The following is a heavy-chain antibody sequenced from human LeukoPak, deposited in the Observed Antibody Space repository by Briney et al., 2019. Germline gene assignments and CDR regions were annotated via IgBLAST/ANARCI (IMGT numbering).Heavy chain of an antibody. Sequence: GGSLRLSCAASGFTFDDYAMHWVRQAPGKGLEWVSGISWNSGSIGYVDSVKGRFTISRDNAKNSLYLQMNSLRAEDTALYYCAKGMATISRGDFDYWGQGTLVTVSS. CDR3: AKGMATISRGDFDY. CDR1: GFTFDDYA. CDR2: ISWNSGSI. V-gene: IGHV3-9*01. J-gene: IGHJ4*02. D-gene: IGHD5-24*01.